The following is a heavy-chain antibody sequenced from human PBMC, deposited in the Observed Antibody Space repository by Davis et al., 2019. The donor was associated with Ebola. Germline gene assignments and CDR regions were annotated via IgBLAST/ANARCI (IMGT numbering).Heavy chain of an antibody. Sequence: GESLKISCAASGFIVSDKYMSWVRQAPGKGLEWVSVIYRDGRTYYADSVKGRFTISRDNSKNTLYLQMNSLRAEDTAVYYCAKDNRNIWSEVWGQGTMVTVSS. D-gene: IGHD2/OR15-2a*01. CDR3: AKDNRNIWSEV. CDR2: IYRDGRT. J-gene: IGHJ3*01. V-gene: IGHV3-53*01. CDR1: GFIVSDKY.